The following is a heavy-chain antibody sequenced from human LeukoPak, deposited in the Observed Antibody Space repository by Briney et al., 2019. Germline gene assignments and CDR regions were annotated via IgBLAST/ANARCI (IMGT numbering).Heavy chain of an antibody. D-gene: IGHD3-3*01. Sequence: SVTVSCKASGGTFSSYTISWVRQAPGQGLEWMGEIIPIFGTANYAQKFQGRVTITADESTGTAYMELSSLRSEDTAVYYCARGFGVVTPDRLYYFDYWGQGTLVTVSS. CDR3: ARGFGVVTPDRLYYFDY. CDR1: GGTFSSYT. J-gene: IGHJ4*02. CDR2: IIPIFGTA. V-gene: IGHV1-69*01.